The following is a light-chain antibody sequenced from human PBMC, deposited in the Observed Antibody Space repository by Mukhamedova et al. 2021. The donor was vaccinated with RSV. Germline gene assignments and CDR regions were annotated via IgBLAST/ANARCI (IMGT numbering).Light chain of an antibody. CDR1: NIGSKN. CDR3: QVWDSSTVV. V-gene: IGLV3-9*01. J-gene: IGLJ2*01. Sequence: GGNNIGSKNVHWYQQKPGQAPVLVIYRDSNRPSGIPERFSGSNSGNTATLTISRAQAGDEADSYCQVWDSSTVVFGGGTKLTVL. CDR2: RDS.